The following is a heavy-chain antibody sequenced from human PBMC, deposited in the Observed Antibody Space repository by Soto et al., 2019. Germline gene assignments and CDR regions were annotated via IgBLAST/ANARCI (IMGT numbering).Heavy chain of an antibody. J-gene: IGHJ5*02. CDR3: ARGQERIVAPP. CDR2: IKDGGST. D-gene: IGHD5-12*01. V-gene: IGHV4-34*01. Sequence: QVQLQQWGAGLLKPSETLSLTCAVNGGSLTGYYWSWIRQPPGKGLEWIGEIKDGGSTNYSPSLKSXXAXSXXTSKNQFSLMLNSVTAADTAVYYCARGQERIVAPPWDQGTLVTVSS. CDR1: GGSLTGYY.